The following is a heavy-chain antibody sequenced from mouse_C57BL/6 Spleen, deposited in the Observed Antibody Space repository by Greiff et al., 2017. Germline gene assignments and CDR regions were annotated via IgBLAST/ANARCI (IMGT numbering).Heavy chain of an antibody. D-gene: IGHD2-3*01. Sequence: EVKLMESGGGLVKPGGSLKLSCAASGFTFSDYGMHWVRQAPEKGLEWVAYISSGSSTIYYADTVKGRFTISRDNAKNTLFLQMTSLRSEDTAMYYCARIYDSYAMDYWGQGPSVTVSS. CDR3: ARIYDSYAMDY. V-gene: IGHV5-17*01. CDR2: ISSGSSTI. CDR1: GFTFSDYG. J-gene: IGHJ4*01.